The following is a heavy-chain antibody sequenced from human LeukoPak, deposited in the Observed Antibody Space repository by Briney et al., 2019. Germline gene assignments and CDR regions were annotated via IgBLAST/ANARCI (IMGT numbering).Heavy chain of an antibody. V-gene: IGHV3-15*01. J-gene: IGHJ4*02. D-gene: IGHD5-18*01. CDR2: LKSKTDGGTT. Sequence: SGGSLRLSCAASGFTFSNAWMTWVRQAPGKGLEWVGRLKSKTDGGTTDYAAPLKGRFTISRDDSINTLYLQMNSLRAEDTAVYYCAREGIQLWLRYYFDYWGQGTLVTVSS. CDR3: AREGIQLWLRYYFDY. CDR1: GFTFSNAW.